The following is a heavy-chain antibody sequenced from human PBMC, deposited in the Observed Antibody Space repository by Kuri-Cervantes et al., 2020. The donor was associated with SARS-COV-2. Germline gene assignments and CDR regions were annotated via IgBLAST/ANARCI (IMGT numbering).Heavy chain of an antibody. V-gene: IGHV1-2*04. J-gene: IGHJ6*02. CDR1: GYTFTGYY. D-gene: IGHD6-19*01. Sequence: ASVKVSCKASGYTFTGYYMHWVRQAPGQGLEWMGWINPNSGGTNYAQKFQGWVTMTRDTSISTAYMELSRLRSDDTAVYYCASDEFRSSGWPRGGGMDVWGQGTTVTVSS. CDR2: INPNSGGT. CDR3: ASDEFRSSGWPRGGGMDV.